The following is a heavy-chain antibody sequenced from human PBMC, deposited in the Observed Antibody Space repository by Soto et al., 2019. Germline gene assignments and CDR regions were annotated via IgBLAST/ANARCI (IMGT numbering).Heavy chain of an antibody. V-gene: IGHV1-2*02. CDR1: GYTFTGYY. CDR2: INPNSGGT. Sequence: ASVKVSCKASGYTFTGYYMHWVRQAPGQGLEWMGWINPNSGGTNYAQKFQGRVTMTRDTSISTAYMELSRLRSDDTAVYYCARASAIAARRLEYFQHWGQGTLVTVSS. D-gene: IGHD6-6*01. J-gene: IGHJ1*01. CDR3: ARASAIAARRLEYFQH.